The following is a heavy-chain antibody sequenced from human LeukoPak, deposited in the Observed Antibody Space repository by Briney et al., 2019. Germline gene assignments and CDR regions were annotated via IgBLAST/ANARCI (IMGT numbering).Heavy chain of an antibody. CDR3: ARGNSNGFDT. D-gene: IGHD1-7*01. J-gene: IGHJ3*02. CDR2: IRYDGTAQ. CDR1: GFTFSNYG. V-gene: IGHV3-30*02. Sequence: GGSLRLSCAASGFTFSNYGMDWVRQAPGKGLEWVAFIRYDGTAQYYADSVKGRFTISRDNSENTLYMQVNSLRAEDTAVYYCARGNSNGFDTWGQGTMVTVSS.